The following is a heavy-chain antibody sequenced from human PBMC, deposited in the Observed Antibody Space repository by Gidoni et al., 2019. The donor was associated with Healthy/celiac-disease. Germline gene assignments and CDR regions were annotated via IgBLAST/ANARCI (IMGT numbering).Heavy chain of an antibody. D-gene: IGHD6-6*01. V-gene: IGHV3-30-3*01. CDR2: ISYDGSNK. CDR3: ARGWQLVGAFDI. J-gene: IGHJ3*02. CDR1: GFTFSSYA. Sequence: QVQLVESGGGVVQPGRSLRLSCAASGFTFSSYAMHWVRQAPGKGLEWVAVISYDGSNKYYADSVKGRFTISRDNSKNTLYLQMNSLRAEDTAVYYCARGWQLVGAFDIWGQGTMVTVSS.